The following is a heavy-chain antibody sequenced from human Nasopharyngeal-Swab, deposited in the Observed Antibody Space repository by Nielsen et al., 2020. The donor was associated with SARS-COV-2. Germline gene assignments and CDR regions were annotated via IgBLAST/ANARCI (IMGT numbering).Heavy chain of an antibody. D-gene: IGHD3-16*01. V-gene: IGHV3-11*01. CDR1: GFTFSTAW. CDR2: ISTSGSTI. J-gene: IGHJ3*02. CDR3: ARPRGGWAFDI. Sequence: GESLKISCAASGFTFSTAWMSWVRQAPGKGLEWVSYISTSGSTISFADSVKGRFTISRDNAKNSLYLQMNSLRAEDTAVYYCARPRGGWAFDIWGQGTMVTVSS.